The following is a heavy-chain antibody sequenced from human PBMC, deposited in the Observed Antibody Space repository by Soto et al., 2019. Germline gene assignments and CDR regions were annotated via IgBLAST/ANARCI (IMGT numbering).Heavy chain of an antibody. D-gene: IGHD4-17*01. CDR3: NPPRYDYGDYAVAF. CDR2: ISGSTTTT. Sequence: PGGSLRLSCAASGFTIRNYAMNWVRQALGKGLEWVSSISGSTTTTYYAVSVKGRFTVSRDNSKNTLYLQMNSLRAEDTAVYYCNPPRYDYGDYAVAFWGQGTLVTVSS. J-gene: IGHJ4*02. V-gene: IGHV3-23*01. CDR1: GFTIRNYA.